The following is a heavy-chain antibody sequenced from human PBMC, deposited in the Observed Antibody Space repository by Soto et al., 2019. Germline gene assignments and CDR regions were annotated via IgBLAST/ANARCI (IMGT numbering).Heavy chain of an antibody. CDR1: GFSLSTSGVG. V-gene: IGHV2-5*02. CDR3: AHKGPEDWPLDY. D-gene: IGHD3-9*01. Sequence: QITFKESGPTLVRPTQTLTLTCAFSGFSLSTSGVGVGWIRQPPGKALEWLAVIYWDDSKHYSPSLRSRLTITNDTSKNQVVLTMTNMDPMETGTYYCAHKGPEDWPLDYWGQGTLVTVSS. CDR2: IYWDDSK. J-gene: IGHJ4*02.